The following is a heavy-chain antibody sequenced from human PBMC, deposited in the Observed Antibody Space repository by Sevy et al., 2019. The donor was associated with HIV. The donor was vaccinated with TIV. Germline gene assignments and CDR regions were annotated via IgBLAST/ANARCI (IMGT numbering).Heavy chain of an antibody. V-gene: IGHV3-21*01. CDR3: ARDRRELSYDSSGYSDAFDI. CDR1: GFSFQYS. CDR2: ISSSSNYI. Sequence: GGYLRLSCRVSGFSFQYSMNWVRQAPGKGLEWVSCISSSSNYIYYADSVKGRFTVSRENAKNSVYLQMNSLRAEDTAVYYCARDRRELSYDSSGYSDAFDIWGQGTLVTVSS. D-gene: IGHD3-22*01. J-gene: IGHJ3*02.